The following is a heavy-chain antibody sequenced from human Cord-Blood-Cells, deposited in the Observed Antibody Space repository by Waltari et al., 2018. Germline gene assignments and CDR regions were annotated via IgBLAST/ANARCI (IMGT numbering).Heavy chain of an antibody. CDR2: IYYSGST. D-gene: IGHD5-12*01. V-gene: IGHV4-59*01. CDR3: ARGDVIGVASIYYYYYYYMDV. CDR1: GGSISSYY. Sequence: QVQLQESGPGLVKPSETLSLTCTVSGGSISSYYWSWIRQPPGKGLEGIGYIYYSGSTNYHPSLKSRVTISVDTSKNQFSLKLSSVTAADTAVYYCARGDVIGVASIYYYYYYYMDVWGKGTTVTVSS. J-gene: IGHJ6*03.